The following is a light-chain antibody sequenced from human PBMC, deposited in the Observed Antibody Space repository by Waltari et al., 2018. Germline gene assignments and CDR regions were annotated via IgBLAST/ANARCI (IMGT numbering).Light chain of an antibody. V-gene: IGKV6D-21*02. CDR1: QSIGNS. Sequence: EIVLTQSPDFQSVTPEETVTITCRASQSIGNSLLWYQQKPNQSPKLLIKFGSQSMSGVPSRFSGSGSGTDFTLTISGLEGEDAAAYYCLQGSSTPYSFGQGTKLEIK. CDR2: FGS. CDR3: LQGSSTPYS. J-gene: IGKJ2*01.